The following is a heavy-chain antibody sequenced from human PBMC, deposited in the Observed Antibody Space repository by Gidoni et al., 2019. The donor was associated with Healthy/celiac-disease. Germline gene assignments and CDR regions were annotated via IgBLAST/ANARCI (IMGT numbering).Heavy chain of an antibody. CDR1: GFTFSADY. V-gene: IGHV3-11*01. D-gene: IGHD6-19*01. J-gene: IGHJ6*02. Sequence: QVQLVASGGGLVKPGGSLRLSCAASGFTFSADYMSWIRQAPGKVLECGSYIVRSGSTIYYADSGMGRFTSSRDNAKNSLYLQMNSLRAEDTALYYCARESYISGLQYYGMYVWGQGTTVTVSS. CDR3: ARESYISGLQYYGMYV. CDR2: IVRSGSTI.